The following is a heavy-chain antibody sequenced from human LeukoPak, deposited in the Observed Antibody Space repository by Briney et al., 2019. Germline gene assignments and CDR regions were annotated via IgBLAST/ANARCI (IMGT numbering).Heavy chain of an antibody. CDR1: GLIVSSSY. V-gene: IGHV3-23*01. CDR2: ISGSGGST. J-gene: IGHJ6*03. D-gene: IGHD2-2*01. CDR3: AKYCSSTSCPGDYYYYYMDV. Sequence: PGGSLRLSCAASGLIVSSSYMSWVRQAPGKGLEWVSAISGSGGSTYYADSVKGRFTISRDNSKNTLYLQMNSLRAEDTAVYYCAKYCSSTSCPGDYYYYYMDVWGKGTTVTVSS.